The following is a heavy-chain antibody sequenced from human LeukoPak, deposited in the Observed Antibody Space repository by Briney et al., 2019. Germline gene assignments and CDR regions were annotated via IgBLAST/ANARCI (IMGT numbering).Heavy chain of an antibody. CDR3: ARKLRSHSSDYYYFDY. J-gene: IGHJ4*02. CDR2: IYYSGST. CDR1: GFTFSSYG. Sequence: GSLRLSCAASGFTFSSYGMNWVRQAPGKGLDWMGSIYYSGSTYYNPSLKSRITISVDTSKNQFSLKLSSVTAADTAVYYCARKLRSHSSDYYYFDYWGQGTLVTVSS. V-gene: IGHV4-59*05. D-gene: IGHD3-22*01.